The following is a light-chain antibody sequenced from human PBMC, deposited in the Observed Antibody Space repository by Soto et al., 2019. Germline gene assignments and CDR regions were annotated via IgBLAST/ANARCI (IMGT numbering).Light chain of an antibody. V-gene: IGLV2-23*02. CDR3: CSYGGSRAV. CDR1: SSDVGSHNL. Sequence: QSALTQPASVSGSPGQSITISCTGPSSDVGSHNLVSWYQQHPGQAPKLMIYEVTKRPLGVSTRFSASKSGNTASLTISGLQAEDEADYYCCSYGGSRAVFGGGTQLTVI. CDR2: EVT. J-gene: IGLJ7*01.